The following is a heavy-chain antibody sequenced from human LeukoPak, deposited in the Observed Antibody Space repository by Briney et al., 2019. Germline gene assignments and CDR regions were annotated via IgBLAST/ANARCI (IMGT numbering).Heavy chain of an antibody. V-gene: IGHV1-69*13. D-gene: IGHD3-3*01. CDR2: IIPIFGTA. CDR3: ARLLRFLEWLLYEPEFDY. CDR1: GGTFSSYA. J-gene: IGHJ4*02. Sequence: SVKVSCKASGGTFSSYAISWVRQAPGQGLEWMGVIIPIFGTANYAQKFQGRVTITADESTSTAYMELSSLRSEDTAVYYCARLLRFLEWLLYEPEFDYRGQGTLVTVSS.